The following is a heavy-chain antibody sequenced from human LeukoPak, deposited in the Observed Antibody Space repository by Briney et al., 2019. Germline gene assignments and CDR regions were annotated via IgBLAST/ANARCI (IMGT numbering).Heavy chain of an antibody. CDR1: GFTFSSYA. V-gene: IGHV3-23*01. Sequence: PGGSLRLSCAASGFTFSSYAMSWVRQAPGKGLEWVSAISGSGGSTYYADSVKGRFTISRDNSKNTLYLQMNSLRAEDTAVYYCARVPLRFLEGRWAPLDAFDIWGQGTMVTVSS. CDR3: ARVPLRFLEGRWAPLDAFDI. J-gene: IGHJ3*02. CDR2: ISGSGGST. D-gene: IGHD3-3*01.